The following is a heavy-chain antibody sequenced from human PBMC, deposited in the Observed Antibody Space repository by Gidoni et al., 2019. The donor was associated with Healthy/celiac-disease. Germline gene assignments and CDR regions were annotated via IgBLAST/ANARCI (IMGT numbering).Heavy chain of an antibody. CDR3: ARQGDSSGYYESCALPYESPFDP. J-gene: IGHJ5*02. D-gene: IGHD3-22*01. CDR2: INHSGST. Sequence: QVQLQQWGAGMLKPSETLSLTCAVYGGSFRGYYWSWIRQPPGKGLEWIGEINHSGSTNYNPSLKSRVTISVDTSKNQFSLKLSSVTAADTAVYYCARQGDSSGYYESCALPYESPFDPWGQGTLVTVSS. CDR1: GGSFRGYY. V-gene: IGHV4-34*01.